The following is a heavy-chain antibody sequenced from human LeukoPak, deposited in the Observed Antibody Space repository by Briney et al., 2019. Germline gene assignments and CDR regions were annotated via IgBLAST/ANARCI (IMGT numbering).Heavy chain of an antibody. CDR1: GGSISSSSYY. CDR3: ARDGFTMIVVGWYFDL. J-gene: IGHJ2*01. D-gene: IGHD3-22*01. CDR2: IYYSGST. Sequence: PSETLPLTCTVSGGSISSSSYYWGWIRQPPGKGLEWIGSIYYSGSTYYNPSLKSRVTISVDTSKNQFSLKLSSVTAADTAVYYCARDGFTMIVVGWYFDLWGRGTLVTVSS. V-gene: IGHV4-39*02.